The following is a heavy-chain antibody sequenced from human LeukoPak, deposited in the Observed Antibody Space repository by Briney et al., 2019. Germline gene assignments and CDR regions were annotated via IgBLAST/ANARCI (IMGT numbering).Heavy chain of an antibody. Sequence: SETLSLTCAVYGGSFSGYYWSWIRQPPGKGLEWIGEINHSGSTNYNPSLKSRVTISVDTSKSQFSLKLSSVTAADTAVYYCARGDRYCSSTSCYKVHNWFDPWGQGTLVTVSS. CDR3: ARGDRYCSSTSCYKVHNWFDP. V-gene: IGHV4-34*01. D-gene: IGHD2-2*02. CDR2: INHSGST. CDR1: GGSFSGYY. J-gene: IGHJ5*02.